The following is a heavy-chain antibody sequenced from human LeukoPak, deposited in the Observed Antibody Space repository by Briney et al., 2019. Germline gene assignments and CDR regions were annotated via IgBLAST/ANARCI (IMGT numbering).Heavy chain of an antibody. CDR1: GFTFSDYY. D-gene: IGHD1-1*01. CDR3: AKGSWMFDP. V-gene: IGHV3-11*01. CDR2: IRGSGNII. J-gene: IGHJ5*02. Sequence: PGGSLRLSCAGSGFTFSDYYMSWIRQAPGKGLEWLSYIRGSGNIIYYADSVKGRFTISRDNAKSSLYLQMNSLRAEDTAVYYCAKGSWMFDPWGQGTLVTVSS.